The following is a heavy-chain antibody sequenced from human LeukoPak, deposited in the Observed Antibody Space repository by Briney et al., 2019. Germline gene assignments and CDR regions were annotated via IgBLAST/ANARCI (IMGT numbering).Heavy chain of an antibody. CDR1: GFTFSSYA. J-gene: IGHJ4*02. Sequence: GGSLRLSCAASGFTFSSYAMSWVRQAPGKGLEWVSAISSSGGSTYYADSVKGRFTISRDNSKNTLYLQMNSLRAEDTAVYYCAKDSSSSTSYYYFDYWGQGTLVTVSS. V-gene: IGHV3-23*01. D-gene: IGHD2-2*01. CDR3: AKDSSSSTSYYYFDY. CDR2: ISSSGGST.